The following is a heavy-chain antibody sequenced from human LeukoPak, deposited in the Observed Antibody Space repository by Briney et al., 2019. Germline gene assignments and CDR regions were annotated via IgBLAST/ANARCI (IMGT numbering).Heavy chain of an antibody. CDR2: INHSGST. CDR1: GGSFSGYY. D-gene: IGHD6-19*01. CDR3: ARSPGKWLVRFDY. J-gene: IGHJ4*02. Sequence: SETLSLTCAVCGGSFSGYYWSWIRQPPGKGLEWIGEINHSGSTNYNPSLKSRVTISVDTSKNQFSLKLSSVTAADTAVYYCARSPGKWLVRFDYWGQGTLVTVSS. V-gene: IGHV4-34*01.